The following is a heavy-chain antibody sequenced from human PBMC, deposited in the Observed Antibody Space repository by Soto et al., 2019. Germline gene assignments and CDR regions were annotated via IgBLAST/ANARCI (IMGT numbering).Heavy chain of an antibody. D-gene: IGHD6-19*01. Sequence: QVQLVQSGAEVKKPGASVKVSCKASGYTFTGYYMHWVRQAPGQGHEWMGWINPNSGGTNYAQKFQGLVTMTRDTSISTAYMELSRLRSDDTAVYSWARVSKAGAGTLAEYFQHWGQGTLVTVSS. V-gene: IGHV1-2*04. CDR2: INPNSGGT. J-gene: IGHJ1*01. CDR1: GYTFTGYY. CDR3: ARVSKAGAGTLAEYFQH.